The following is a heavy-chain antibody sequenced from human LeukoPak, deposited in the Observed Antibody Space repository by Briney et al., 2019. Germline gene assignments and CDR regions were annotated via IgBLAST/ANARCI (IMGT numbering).Heavy chain of an antibody. CDR2: IYYSGST. V-gene: IGHV4-38-2*02. D-gene: IGHD1-26*01. CDR1: GYSIGSVYY. Sequence: SETLSLTCTFSGYSIGSVYYWGWIRQPPGKGLEWIGSIYYSGSTYYNPSLKSRVTISVDTSKNQFSLKLSSVTAADTAVYYCARQGSGSYDYWGQGTLVTVSS. J-gene: IGHJ4*02. CDR3: ARQGSGSYDY.